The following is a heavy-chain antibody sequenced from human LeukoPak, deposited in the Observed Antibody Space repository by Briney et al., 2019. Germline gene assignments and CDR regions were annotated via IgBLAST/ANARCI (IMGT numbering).Heavy chain of an antibody. CDR1: GGSISSSSYY. Sequence: PSETLSLTCTVSGGSISSSSYYWGWLRQPPGKGLEWIVTIFYTGNTYYNPSLKTRVTISVDTSKNQFSLNLYSVTAADTAVYYCARQVETPGSFDYWGQGTLVTVSS. CDR3: ARQVETPGSFDY. J-gene: IGHJ4*02. CDR2: IFYTGNT. V-gene: IGHV4-39*01.